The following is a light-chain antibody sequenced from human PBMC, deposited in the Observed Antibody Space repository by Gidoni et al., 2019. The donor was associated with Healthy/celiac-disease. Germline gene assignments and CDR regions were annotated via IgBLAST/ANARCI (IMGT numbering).Light chain of an antibody. CDR3: QQYYSTLTWT. CDR1: QSVLYSSNNKNY. J-gene: IGKJ1*01. CDR2: WAS. V-gene: IGKV4-1*01. Sequence: DIVMTKSHDSLAVSLGERATINGKPSQSVLYSSNNKNYSAWYHQKPGQPPTLLMYWASTRESSVPDRCSGSGSGADFTLTISSRQAEDVAVYYCQQYYSTLTWTFGQGTKVEIK.